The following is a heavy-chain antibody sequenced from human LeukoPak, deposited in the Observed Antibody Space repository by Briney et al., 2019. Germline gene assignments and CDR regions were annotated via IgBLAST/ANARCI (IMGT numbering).Heavy chain of an antibody. CDR1: GYTFTSYG. CDR2: ISAYNGNT. J-gene: IGHJ4*02. D-gene: IGHD6-6*01. CDR3: ARDSQGPFLLVLDY. V-gene: IGHV1-18*01. Sequence: ASVKVSCKASGYTFTSYGISWVRQAPGQGLEWMGWISAYNGNTNYAQKLQGRVTMTTDTSTSTAYMELRSLRSDDTAVYYCARDSQGPFLLVLDYWGQGTLVTVSS.